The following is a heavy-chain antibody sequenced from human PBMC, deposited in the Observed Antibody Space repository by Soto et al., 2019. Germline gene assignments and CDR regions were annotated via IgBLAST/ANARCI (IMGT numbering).Heavy chain of an antibody. CDR3: TTSGHYGSGSYWVPFVS. CDR1: GFTFSNAW. CDR2: IKSKTDGGTT. D-gene: IGHD3-10*01. Sequence: EVQLVESGGGLVKPGGSLRLSCAASGFTFSNAWMSWVRQAPGKGLEWVGRIKSKTDGGTTDYAAPVKGRFTISRDDSKNTLHLQMNSLKTEDTAVYYCTTSGHYGSGSYWVPFVSWGQGTLVTVSS. J-gene: IGHJ4*02. V-gene: IGHV3-15*01.